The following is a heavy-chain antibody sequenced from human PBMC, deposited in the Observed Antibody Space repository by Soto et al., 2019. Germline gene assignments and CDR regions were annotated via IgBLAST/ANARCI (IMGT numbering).Heavy chain of an antibody. Sequence: QVQLVQSGGEVKKPGASVKVSCQASGYTFSDYAISWVRQAPGQGLEWMGWISASTRNTDQAQNFQGRVIMILDTSTNTAYMELRSLISDDTAVYYCVRCYCSVGSCYACWHFDLWGRGTLVTVSA. CDR3: VRCYCSVGSCYACWHFDL. D-gene: IGHD2-15*01. CDR2: ISASTRNT. CDR1: GYTFSDYA. J-gene: IGHJ2*01. V-gene: IGHV1-18*01.